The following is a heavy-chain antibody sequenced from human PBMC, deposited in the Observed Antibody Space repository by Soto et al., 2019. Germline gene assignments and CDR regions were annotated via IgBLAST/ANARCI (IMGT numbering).Heavy chain of an antibody. D-gene: IGHD2-21*01. Sequence: EVQLVESGGGLVQPGGSLRLSCAASGFTVSSNYMSWVRQAPGKGLEWVSVIYSGGSTYYADSVKGRFTISRDNSKNTLYVPMNSLGAESTAVYYCASSDCGGECYSFDAFDIWGQGTMVTVSS. J-gene: IGHJ3*02. CDR1: GFTVSSNY. V-gene: IGHV3-66*01. CDR2: IYSGGST. CDR3: ASSDCGGECYSFDAFDI.